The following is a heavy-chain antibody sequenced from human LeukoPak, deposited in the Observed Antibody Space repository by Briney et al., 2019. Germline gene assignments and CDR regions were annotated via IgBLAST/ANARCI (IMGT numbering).Heavy chain of an antibody. J-gene: IGHJ6*02. CDR3: AKSLAVAGYYYGMDV. CDR1: GYTLTELS. D-gene: IGHD6-19*01. Sequence: GASVKVSCKVSGYTLTELSMHWVRQAPGKGPEWMGGFDPEDGETIYAQKFQGRVTMTEDTSTDTAYMELSSLRSGDTAVYYCAKSLAVAGYYYGMDVWGQGTTVTVSS. CDR2: FDPEDGET. V-gene: IGHV1-24*01.